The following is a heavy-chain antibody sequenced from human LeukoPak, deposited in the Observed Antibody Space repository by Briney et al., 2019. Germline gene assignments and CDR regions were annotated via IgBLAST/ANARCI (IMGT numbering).Heavy chain of an antibody. CDR2: INGSGGST. CDR1: GFTFSSYA. J-gene: IGHJ6*03. V-gene: IGHV3-23*01. Sequence: GGSLRVSCAASGFTFSSYAMSWVRQAPGKGLEWVSDINGSGGSTYYADSVKGRFTISRDNSKNTLYLQMNSLRAEDTAVYYCAKGGGYEAQYYYYYLDVWGKGTTVTTSS. D-gene: IGHD5-12*01. CDR3: AKGGGYEAQYYYYYLDV.